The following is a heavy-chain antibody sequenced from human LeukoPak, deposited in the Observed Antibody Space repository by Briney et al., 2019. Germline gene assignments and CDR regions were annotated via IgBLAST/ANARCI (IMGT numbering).Heavy chain of an antibody. J-gene: IGHJ6*03. CDR1: GGSISGYY. CDR2: IYYSGST. V-gene: IGHV4-59*01. D-gene: IGHD3-10*01. Sequence: PPETLSLTCSVSGGSISGYYWNWIRQPPGKRLEFIGYIYYSGSTNYNPSLKSRVTISVDTSKNQFSLKLSSVTAADTAVYYCASFAKSKRRPSGSSFYMDVWGKGTPVPVPS. CDR3: ASFAKSKRRPSGSSFYMDV.